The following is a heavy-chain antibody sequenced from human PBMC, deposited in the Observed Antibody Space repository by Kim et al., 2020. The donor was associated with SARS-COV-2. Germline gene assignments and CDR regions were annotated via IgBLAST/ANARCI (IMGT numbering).Heavy chain of an antibody. D-gene: IGHD1-26*01. V-gene: IGHV5-10-1*01. CDR3: ARLGVGAFPLDY. J-gene: IGHJ4*02. Sequence: NYSPSFQGHVTISADKSISTAYLQWSSLKASDTAMYYCARLGVGAFPLDYWGQGTLVTVSS.